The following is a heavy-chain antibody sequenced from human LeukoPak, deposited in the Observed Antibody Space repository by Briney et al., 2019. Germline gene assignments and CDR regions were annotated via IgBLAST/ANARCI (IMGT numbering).Heavy chain of an antibody. D-gene: IGHD1-26*01. CDR1: GFTFDDYA. CDR2: ISWNSGSI. V-gene: IGHV3-9*01. J-gene: IGHJ4*02. CDR3: AKGSGSYYLDY. Sequence: GRSLRLSCAASGFTFDDYAMHWVRQAPGKGLEWVSGISWNSGSIGYADSVKGRFTISRDNAKNSLYLQMNSLRAEDTALYYCAKGSGSYYLDYWGQGTLVTVSS.